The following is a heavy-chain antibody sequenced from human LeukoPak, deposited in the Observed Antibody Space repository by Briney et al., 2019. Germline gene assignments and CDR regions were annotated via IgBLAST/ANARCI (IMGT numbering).Heavy chain of an antibody. CDR1: GYTFTNYA. CDR2: INSNSGGV. V-gene: IGHV1-2*02. D-gene: IGHD2-15*01. J-gene: IGHJ3*02. Sequence: ASVKVSCKASGYTFTNYAMHWVRQAPGQGLEWMGWINSNSGGVHYAQNFQGRVTMTRDTSISTAYMDLTRLRYDDTAVYFCARYLAAPYDAFDIWGQGTMVTVSS. CDR3: ARYLAAPYDAFDI.